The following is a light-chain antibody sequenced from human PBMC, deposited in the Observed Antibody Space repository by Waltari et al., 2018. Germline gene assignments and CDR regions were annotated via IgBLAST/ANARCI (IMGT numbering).Light chain of an antibody. V-gene: IGLV2-14*03. Sequence: QSALTQPASVSGSPGQSITISCTGTSGDIGRHNFVSWYQQHPGKAPRLMIFDVSNRPSGVSDRFSGSKSGNAASLTISGLQAEDEADYYCSTYSPSGTPYVFVTGTEVTVL. J-gene: IGLJ1*01. CDR2: DVS. CDR3: STYSPSGTPYV. CDR1: SGDIGRHNF.